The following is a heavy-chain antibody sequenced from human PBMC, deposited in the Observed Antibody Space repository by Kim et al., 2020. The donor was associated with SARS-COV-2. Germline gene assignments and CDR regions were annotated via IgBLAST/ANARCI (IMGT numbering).Heavy chain of an antibody. Sequence: SETLSLTCAVSGGSISSSNWWSWVRQPPGKGLEWIGEIYHSGSTNYNPSLKSRVTISVDKSKNQFSLKLSSVTAADTAVYYCARGYSSGWPDAFDIWGQGTMVTVSS. J-gene: IGHJ3*02. V-gene: IGHV4-4*02. CDR2: IYHSGST. CDR1: GGSISSSNW. D-gene: IGHD6-19*01. CDR3: ARGYSSGWPDAFDI.